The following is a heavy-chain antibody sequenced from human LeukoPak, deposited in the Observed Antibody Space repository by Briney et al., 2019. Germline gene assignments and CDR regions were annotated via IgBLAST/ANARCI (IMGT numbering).Heavy chain of an antibody. D-gene: IGHD3-16*01. Sequence: PSETLSLTCTGSGGSISSSSYYWGWIGPPPGNGLEWMGRIYYRGNTYYNPSLKCRVTRSVGTAKIQCSLKLSSVTAADTAVYYCERHGRRCMITFGEVNSHFDYWGQGTLVTVSS. CDR2: IYYRGNT. J-gene: IGHJ4*02. V-gene: IGHV4-39*01. CDR3: ERHGRRCMITFGEVNSHFDY. CDR1: GGSISSSSYY.